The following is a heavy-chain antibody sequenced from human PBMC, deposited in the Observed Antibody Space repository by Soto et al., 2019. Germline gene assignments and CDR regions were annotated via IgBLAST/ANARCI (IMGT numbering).Heavy chain of an antibody. CDR3: ASLPLGSYIDF. V-gene: IGHV4-59*01. CDR1: GGSISRYY. D-gene: IGHD3-10*01. Sequence: SETLSLTCTVSGGSISRYYWTWIRQPPGKGLEWIAYVYYTGSTNYNPSLKSRVTISVDTSENQFSLKLTSVTAADTAVYYCASLPLGSYIDFWGQGTLVTVSS. J-gene: IGHJ4*02. CDR2: VYYTGST.